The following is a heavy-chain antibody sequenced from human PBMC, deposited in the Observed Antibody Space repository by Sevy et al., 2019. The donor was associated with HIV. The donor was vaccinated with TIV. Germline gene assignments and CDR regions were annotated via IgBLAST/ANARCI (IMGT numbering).Heavy chain of an antibody. CDR3: AGENAWGRGYS. CDR2: IYYNGHI. Sequence: SETLSLTCTVSGGYITSLYWNWIRQPPGKGLEWIANIYYNGHINYNPSLKSRVTSSLDTSKNQFSLRLSSVTAADTAMYYCAGENAWGRGYSWGQGALVTVSS. CDR1: GGYITSLY. V-gene: IGHV4-59*08. D-gene: IGHD1-26*01. J-gene: IGHJ4*02.